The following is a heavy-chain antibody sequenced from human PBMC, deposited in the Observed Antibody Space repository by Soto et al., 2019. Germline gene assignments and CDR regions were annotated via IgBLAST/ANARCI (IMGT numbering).Heavy chain of an antibody. CDR1: GYTFTSYG. V-gene: IGHV1-18*01. J-gene: IGHJ5*02. CDR2: ISAYNGNT. D-gene: IGHD2-15*01. Sequence: QVQLVQSGAEVKKPGASVKVSCKASGYTFTSYGISWVRQAPGQGLEWMGWISAYNGNTNYAQKLQGRVTMTTDTSTSTAYMALRSLRSDDTAVYYCARDIYCSGGSCYSVSWFDPWGQGTLVTVSS. CDR3: ARDIYCSGGSCYSVSWFDP.